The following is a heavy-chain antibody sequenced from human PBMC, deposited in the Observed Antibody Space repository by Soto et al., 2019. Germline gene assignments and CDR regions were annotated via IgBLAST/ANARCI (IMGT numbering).Heavy chain of an antibody. V-gene: IGHV1-46*01. Sequence: GASVKVSCKASGYTFTSYYIHWVRQAPGQGLEWMGIINPSGGSTSYAQKFQGRVTMTRDTSTSTVYMELSSLRSEDTAVYYCARDLSSGYYDSSGYYPLNWFDPWGQGTLVTVSS. CDR3: ARDLSSGYYDSSGYYPLNWFDP. CDR2: INPSGGST. D-gene: IGHD3-22*01. CDR1: GYTFTSYY. J-gene: IGHJ5*02.